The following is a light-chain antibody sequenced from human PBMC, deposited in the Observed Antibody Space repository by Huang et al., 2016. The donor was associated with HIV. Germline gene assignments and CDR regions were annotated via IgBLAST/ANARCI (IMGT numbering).Light chain of an antibody. V-gene: IGKV1-9*01. CDR2: AAS. CDR3: QQVDSYPRT. J-gene: IGKJ1*01. Sequence: IQLTQSPSSLSASVGDRVTITCRASRDIKTYLAWFHQRPGRAPKFLIFAASFLESGVPSRFSVSGSGTEFTLTINGLQPEDFGTYYCQQVDSYPRTFGQGTNVDVK. CDR1: RDIKTY.